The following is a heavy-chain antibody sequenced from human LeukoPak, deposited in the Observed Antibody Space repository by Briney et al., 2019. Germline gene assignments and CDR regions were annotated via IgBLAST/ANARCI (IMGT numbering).Heavy chain of an antibody. CDR3: AREPTEGYCSGGSCYHHWYFDL. D-gene: IGHD2-15*01. Sequence: GGSLRLSCAVSGLTFSTSCMSWVRQAPGKGLEWVANIKKDGKDKYYMDSVKGRFTVSRDNANNALYLEMNSLRVEDTATYYCAREPTEGYCSGGSCYHHWYFDLWGRGTLVTVSS. J-gene: IGHJ2*01. CDR2: IKKDGKDK. V-gene: IGHV3-7*03. CDR1: GLTFSTSC.